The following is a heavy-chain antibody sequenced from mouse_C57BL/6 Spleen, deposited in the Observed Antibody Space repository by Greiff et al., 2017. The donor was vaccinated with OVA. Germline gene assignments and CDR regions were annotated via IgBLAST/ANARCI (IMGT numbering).Heavy chain of an antibody. CDR1: GYSITSGYY. CDR2: ISYDGSN. D-gene: IGHD1-1*01. CDR3: ARAGSSYYWYFDV. V-gene: IGHV3-6*01. J-gene: IGHJ1*03. Sequence: ESGPGLVKPSQSLSLTCSVTGYSITSGYYWNWIRQFPGNKLEWMGYISYDGSNNYNPSLKNRISITRDTSKNQFFLKLNSVTTEDTATYYCARAGSSYYWYFDVWGTGTTVTVSS.